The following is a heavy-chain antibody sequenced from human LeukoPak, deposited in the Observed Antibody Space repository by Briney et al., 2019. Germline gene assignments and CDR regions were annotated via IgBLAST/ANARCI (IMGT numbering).Heavy chain of an antibody. CDR3: ARHNWYNWDTGKSDY. CDR1: GGSVSSGAYS. Sequence: SETLSLTCAVSGGSVSSGAYSWSWIRQPPGKALEWIGYIYHSGSTYYNPSLKSRVTISVDTSKKQFALKLTSVTAADTAVYYCARHNWYNWDTGKSDYWGQGTLVTVSS. CDR2: IYHSGST. D-gene: IGHD1/OR15-1a*01. J-gene: IGHJ4*02. V-gene: IGHV4-30-2*03.